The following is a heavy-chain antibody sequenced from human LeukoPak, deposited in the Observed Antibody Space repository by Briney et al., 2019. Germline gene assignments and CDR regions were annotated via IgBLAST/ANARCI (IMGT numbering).Heavy chain of an antibody. J-gene: IGHJ4*02. CDR3: ARATGYSSGWSDY. D-gene: IGHD6-13*01. CDR2: ISGGGSSI. CDR1: GFTFSDYY. V-gene: IGHV3-11*01. Sequence: PGGSLRLSCAASGFTFSDYYMSWIRQAPGKGLEWVSYISGGGSSIYYADSVKGRFTISRDNAKNSLYLQMNSLRVEDTAVYHCARATGYSSGWSDYWGQGSVVTVSS.